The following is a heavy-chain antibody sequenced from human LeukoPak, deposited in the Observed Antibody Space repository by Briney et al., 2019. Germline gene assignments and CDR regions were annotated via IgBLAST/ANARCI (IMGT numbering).Heavy chain of an antibody. CDR2: LNPNSGVT. J-gene: IGHJ4*02. CDR1: GYTITGYY. V-gene: IGHV1-2*02. Sequence: ASVKVSCKVSGYTITGYYLYWVRQAPGQGLEWMGWLNPNSGVTKYAQQFQGRVTMTRDTSISTDYMELSSLGSDDTAVYYCARPKIGGTNALDYWGQGTLVTVSS. CDR3: ARPKIGGTNALDY. D-gene: IGHD1-14*01.